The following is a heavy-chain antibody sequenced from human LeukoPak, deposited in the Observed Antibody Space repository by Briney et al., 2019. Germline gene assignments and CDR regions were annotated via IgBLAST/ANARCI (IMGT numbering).Heavy chain of an antibody. V-gene: IGHV3-7*03. J-gene: IGHJ4*02. D-gene: IGHD5-12*01. CDR3: ARDTDSGYGPSVFDY. CDR2: IKQDGSEK. CDR1: GFTFSSYW. Sequence: GGSLRLSCAASGFTFSSYWMSWVRQAPGKGLEWVANIKQDGSEKYYVDSVKGRFTISRDNAKNSLYLQMNSLRAEDTAVYYCARDTDSGYGPSVFDYWGQGTLVTVSS.